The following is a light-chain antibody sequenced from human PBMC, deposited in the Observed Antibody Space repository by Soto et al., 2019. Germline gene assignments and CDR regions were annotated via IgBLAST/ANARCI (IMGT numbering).Light chain of an antibody. CDR2: KAS. Sequence: DIQMTQSPSTLSASVGDRVTITCRARQSISVWLAWYQQKAGKAPNLLIYKASRLESGVPSRFSGSGSDTEFTITISGLQPGDSANYYCQQYNSYSPTFGQGTKVEVK. CDR3: QQYNSYSPT. V-gene: IGKV1-5*03. J-gene: IGKJ1*01. CDR1: QSISVW.